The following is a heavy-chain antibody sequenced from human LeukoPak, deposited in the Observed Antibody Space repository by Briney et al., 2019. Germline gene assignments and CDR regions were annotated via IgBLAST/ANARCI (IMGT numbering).Heavy chain of an antibody. J-gene: IGHJ4*02. V-gene: IGHV3-30*18. CDR2: ISYDGSNK. D-gene: IGHD5-18*01. Sequence: GGSLRLSCAASGFTFSSYGMHWVRQALGKGLEWVAVISYDGSNKYYADSVKGRFTISRDNSKNTLYLQMNSLRAEDTAVYYCAKDRSYRVSYHFDYWGQGTLVTVSS. CDR3: AKDRSYRVSYHFDY. CDR1: GFTFSSYG.